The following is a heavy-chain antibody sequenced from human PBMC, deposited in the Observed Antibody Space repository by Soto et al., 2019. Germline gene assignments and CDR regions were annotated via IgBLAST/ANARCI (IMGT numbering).Heavy chain of an antibody. Sequence: GESLKISCKGSGYSFTSYWIDWVRQMPGKGLEWMGIIYPGDSDTRYSPSFQGQVTISADKSISTAYLQWSSLKASDTAMYYCARRGYCSGGSCPRSPFDIWGQGTMVTVSS. V-gene: IGHV5-51*01. D-gene: IGHD2-15*01. CDR1: GYSFTSYW. J-gene: IGHJ3*02. CDR3: ARRGYCSGGSCPRSPFDI. CDR2: IYPGDSDT.